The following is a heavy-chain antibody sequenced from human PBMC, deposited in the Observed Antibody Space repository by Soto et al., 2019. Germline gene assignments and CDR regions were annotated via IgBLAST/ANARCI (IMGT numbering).Heavy chain of an antibody. D-gene: IGHD2-2*01. J-gene: IGHJ6*02. V-gene: IGHV1-69*12. CDR2: IIPIFGTA. Sequence: QVQLVQSGAEVKKPGSSVKVSCKASGGTFSSYAISWVRQAPGQGLEWMGGIIPIFGTANYEQKLQGRVTITAAESPGTAYMELGSLRSVDTAVYYCARLVPAAGYYDGMDVWGQGTTVTVSS. CDR1: GGTFSSYA. CDR3: ARLVPAAGYYDGMDV.